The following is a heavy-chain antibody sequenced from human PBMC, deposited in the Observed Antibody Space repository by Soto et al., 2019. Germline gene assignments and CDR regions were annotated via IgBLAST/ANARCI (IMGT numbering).Heavy chain of an antibody. CDR1: GGSFSGYY. J-gene: IGHJ6*04. V-gene: IGHV4-34*01. CDR2: INHSGST. Sequence: SETLSLTCAVYGGSFSGYYWSWIRQPPGKGLEWIGEINHSGSTNYNPSLKSRVTISVDTSKNQFSLKLSSVTAADTAVYYCARGRIIVASVWGKGTTVTVSS. D-gene: IGHD5-12*01. CDR3: ARGRIIVASV.